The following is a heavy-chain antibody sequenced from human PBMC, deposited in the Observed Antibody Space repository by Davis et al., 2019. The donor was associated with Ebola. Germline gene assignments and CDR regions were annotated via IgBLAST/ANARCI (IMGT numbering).Heavy chain of an antibody. CDR3: ARGGYCSSTSCYTSWFDP. D-gene: IGHD2-2*02. CDR1: GFTFSSYN. CDR2: ISGGSSYI. Sequence: GGSLRLSCAASGFTFSSYNMNWVRQAPGKGLEWVSSISGGSSYIYYADSVKGRFTISRDNAKNSLYLQMNSLRAEDTAVYYCARGGYCSSTSCYTSWFDPWGQGTLVTVSS. J-gene: IGHJ5*02. V-gene: IGHV3-21*01.